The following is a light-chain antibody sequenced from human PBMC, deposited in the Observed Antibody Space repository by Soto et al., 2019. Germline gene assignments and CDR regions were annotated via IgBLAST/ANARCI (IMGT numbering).Light chain of an antibody. Sequence: EIVLTQSPGTLSLSPGERATLSCRASQSLSGNYLAWYQQKPGQAPRFLIYAASNRATGIPDRFSGGGSGTDFALTINSPEPEDSAVYYCQQYGDSPITFGQGTRLEIK. CDR2: AAS. CDR3: QQYGDSPIT. CDR1: QSLSGNY. J-gene: IGKJ5*01. V-gene: IGKV3-20*01.